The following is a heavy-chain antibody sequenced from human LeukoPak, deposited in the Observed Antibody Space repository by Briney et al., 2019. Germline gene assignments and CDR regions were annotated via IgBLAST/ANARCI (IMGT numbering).Heavy chain of an antibody. CDR3: AREYGETSPNWFDP. CDR1: GYTFTGYY. V-gene: IGHV1-2*04. CDR2: INPNSGGT. D-gene: IGHD3-10*01. Sequence: GASVKVSCKASGYTFTGYYMHWVRQAPGQGLEWMGWINPNSGGTNYAQKFQGWVTMTRDTSISTAYMELSRLRSDDTAVYYCAREYGETSPNWFDPWGQGTLVTVSS. J-gene: IGHJ5*02.